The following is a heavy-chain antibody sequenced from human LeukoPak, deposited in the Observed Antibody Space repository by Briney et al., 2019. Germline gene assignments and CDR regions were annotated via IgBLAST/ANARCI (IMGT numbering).Heavy chain of an antibody. CDR3: AKEKQLEPFDY. V-gene: IGHV3-53*05. D-gene: IGHD1-1*01. J-gene: IGHJ4*02. CDR1: GFTVSSNY. CDR2: IYSGGST. Sequence: GGSLRLSCAASGFTVSSNYMSWVRQAPGKGLEWVSVIYSGGSTYYADSVKGRFTISRDNSKNTMYLQMNSLRPEDTAVYYCAKEKQLEPFDYWGQGTLVTVSS.